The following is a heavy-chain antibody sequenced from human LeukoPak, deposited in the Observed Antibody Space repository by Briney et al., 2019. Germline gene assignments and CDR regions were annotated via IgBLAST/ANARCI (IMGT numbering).Heavy chain of an antibody. D-gene: IGHD3-10*01. CDR2: INHSGST. CDR3: ARGRRGYYGSGSYRFDP. V-gene: IGHV4-34*01. J-gene: IGHJ5*02. CDR1: GGSFSGYY. Sequence: ASETLSLTCAVYGGSFSGYYWSWFRQPPGKGLEWIGEINHSGSTNYNPSLKSRVTLSVDTSKNQFSLKLSSVTAADTAVYYCARGRRGYYGSGSYRFDPWGQGTLVTVSS.